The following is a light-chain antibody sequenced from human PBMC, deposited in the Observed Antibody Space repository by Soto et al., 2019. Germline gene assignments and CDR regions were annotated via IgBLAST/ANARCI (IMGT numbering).Light chain of an antibody. CDR2: RNN. J-gene: IGLJ1*01. CDR3: ATWDDSLNGFYV. V-gene: IGLV1-47*01. Sequence: QAAPTHPPSASGTAGHGVSISCSGSTSNIGSNYVYWYQQLPGTAPKLLIYRNNQRPSGVPDLFSGSKSGTSASLAISGLRSDDEADYFCATWDDSLNGFYVFGSGTKVTVL. CDR1: TSNIGSNY.